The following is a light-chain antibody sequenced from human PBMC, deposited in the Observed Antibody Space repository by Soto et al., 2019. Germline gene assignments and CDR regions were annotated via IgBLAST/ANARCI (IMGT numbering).Light chain of an antibody. J-gene: IGLJ1*01. CDR2: GDN. CDR1: SSNIGAEYD. Sequence: QSVLTQPPSVSVAPGQMVGISCTGSSSNIGAEYDVHWYQQLPGTAPKRLIYGDNNRPSGVPDRFSGSKSGTSASLAITGLQPEDEDDYYCQSYDSSLTTFVFGTGTRSPX. CDR3: QSYDSSLTTFV. V-gene: IGLV1-40*01.